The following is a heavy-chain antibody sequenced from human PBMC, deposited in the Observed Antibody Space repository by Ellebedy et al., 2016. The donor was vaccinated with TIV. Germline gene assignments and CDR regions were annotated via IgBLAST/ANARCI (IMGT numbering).Heavy chain of an antibody. CDR1: GFSFRRYD. J-gene: IGHJ4*02. V-gene: IGHV3-13*01. CDR2: IGAAGDT. D-gene: IGHD3-9*01. CDR3: VRGSQFDILSGHLAFDY. Sequence: GGSLRLSXAASGFSFRRYDMHWVRQTAGNGLEWVSTIGAAGDTYYSASLKGRFTISKDNAKNSLSLLMNTLTGGDTAVYYCVRGSQFDILSGHLAFDYWGQGALVSVSS.